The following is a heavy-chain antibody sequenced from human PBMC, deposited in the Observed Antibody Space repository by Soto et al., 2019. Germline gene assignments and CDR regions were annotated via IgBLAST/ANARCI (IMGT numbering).Heavy chain of an antibody. V-gene: IGHV1-2*04. CDR2: INPNSGGT. CDR3: AAASLLYCSSTSCSRTPYYYGMDV. Sequence: ASVKVSCKASGYTFTGYYMHWVRQAPGQGLEWMGWINPNSGGTNYAQKLQGWVTMTRDTSISTAYMELSRLRSDDTAVYYCAAASLLYCSSTSCSRTPYYYGMDVWGQGTTVTVSS. J-gene: IGHJ6*02. D-gene: IGHD2-2*01. CDR1: GYTFTGYY.